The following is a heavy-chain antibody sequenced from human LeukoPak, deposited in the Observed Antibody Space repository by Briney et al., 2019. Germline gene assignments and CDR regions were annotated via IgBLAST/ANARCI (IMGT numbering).Heavy chain of an antibody. J-gene: IGHJ4*02. D-gene: IGHD3-10*01. CDR1: GFMFSSHW. Sequence: GGSLRLSCAASGFMFSSHWMSWVRQAPGKGLEWVANIKQDGSEKYYVDSVKGRFTISRDNAKNSLYLQMNSLGAEDTAVYYCARDRVTMVRGVIISDCFDYWGQGTLVTVSS. CDR2: IKQDGSEK. V-gene: IGHV3-7*03. CDR3: ARDRVTMVRGVIISDCFDY.